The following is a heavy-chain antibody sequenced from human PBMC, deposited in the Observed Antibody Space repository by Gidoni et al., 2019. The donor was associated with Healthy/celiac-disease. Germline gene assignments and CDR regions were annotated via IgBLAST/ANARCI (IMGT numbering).Heavy chain of an antibody. V-gene: IGHV2-26*01. J-gene: IGHJ4*02. Sequence: QVTLKESGPVLVKPTETLTLTCTVSGFSLSTARMGVSWVRQPPGKALEWLAHIFSNDEKSYSTSLKSRLTISKDTAKSQVVLTMTNMDPVDTATYYCARIGRYNWNDGLDYWGQGTLVTVSS. CDR2: IFSNDEK. CDR3: ARIGRYNWNDGLDY. CDR1: GFSLSTARMG. D-gene: IGHD1-20*01.